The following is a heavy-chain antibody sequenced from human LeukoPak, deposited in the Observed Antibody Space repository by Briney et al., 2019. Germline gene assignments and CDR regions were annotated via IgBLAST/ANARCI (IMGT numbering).Heavy chain of an antibody. CDR2: IIPIFGTA. CDR1: GGTFSSYA. D-gene: IGHD3-16*02. Sequence: ASVTVSCKASGGTFSSYAISWVRQAPGQGLEWMGGIIPIFGTANYAQKFQGRVTITADKSTSTAYMELSSLRSEDTAVYYCARTYYDYVWGSYRYYHFDYWGQGTLVTVSS. J-gene: IGHJ4*02. CDR3: ARTYYDYVWGSYRYYHFDY. V-gene: IGHV1-69*06.